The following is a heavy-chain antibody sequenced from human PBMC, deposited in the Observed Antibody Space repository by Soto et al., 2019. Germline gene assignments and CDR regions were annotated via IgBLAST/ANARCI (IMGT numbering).Heavy chain of an antibody. Sequence: GASVKVSCKASGGTFSSYAISWVRQAPGQGLEWMGGIIPIFGTANYAQKFQGRVTITADESTSTAYMELSSLRSEDTAVYYCARPRPYSGSYSYYYYYGMDVRGQGTTVTVSS. V-gene: IGHV1-69*13. D-gene: IGHD1-26*01. CDR1: GGTFSSYA. CDR3: ARPRPYSGSYSYYYYYGMDV. J-gene: IGHJ6*02. CDR2: IIPIFGTA.